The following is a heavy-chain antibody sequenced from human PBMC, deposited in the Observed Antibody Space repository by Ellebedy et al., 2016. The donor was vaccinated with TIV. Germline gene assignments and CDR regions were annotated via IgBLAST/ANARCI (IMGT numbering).Heavy chain of an antibody. J-gene: IGHJ5*02. Sequence: PGGSLRLSCAASGFNITNIYMTWVRQAPGKGLEWVSVIYMGGSTYYVDSVKGRFTISRDNSKNTLYLQMNNLRAEDTAVYYCAIARPSGSGMFDPWGQGALVTVSS. CDR2: IYMGGST. CDR3: AIARPSGSGMFDP. D-gene: IGHD3-10*01. V-gene: IGHV3-53*01. CDR1: GFNITNIY.